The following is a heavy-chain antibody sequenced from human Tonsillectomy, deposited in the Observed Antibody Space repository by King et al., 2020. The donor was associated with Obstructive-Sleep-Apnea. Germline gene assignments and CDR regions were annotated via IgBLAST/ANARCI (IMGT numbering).Heavy chain of an antibody. CDR1: GFTFSSYA. D-gene: IGHD4-17*01. CDR3: AKDIGTTVTMDY. V-gene: IGHV3-23*04. CDR2: IISGGKT. J-gene: IGHJ4*02. Sequence: VQLVESGGGLVQPGGSLKLSCVTSGFTFSSYAMSWVRQAPGKGLEWVSSIISGGKTYYADPVKGRFTISPDNSKNTLYLQMNSLRAEDTAVYYCAKDIGTTVTMDYWGQGTLVTVSS.